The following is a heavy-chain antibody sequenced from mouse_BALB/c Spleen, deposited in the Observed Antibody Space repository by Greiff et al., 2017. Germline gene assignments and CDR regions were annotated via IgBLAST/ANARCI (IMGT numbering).Heavy chain of an antibody. D-gene: IGHD3-1*01. CDR1: GYAFTNYL. Sequence: QVQLQQPGAELVRPGTSVKVSCKASGYAFTNYLIEWVKQRPGQGLEWIGVINPGSGGTNYNEKFKGKATLTADKSSSTAYMQLSSLTSDDSAVYFCARGELGLRDYYAMDYWGQGTSVTVAS. CDR2: INPGSGGT. V-gene: IGHV1-54*01. CDR3: ARGELGLRDYYAMDY. J-gene: IGHJ4*01.